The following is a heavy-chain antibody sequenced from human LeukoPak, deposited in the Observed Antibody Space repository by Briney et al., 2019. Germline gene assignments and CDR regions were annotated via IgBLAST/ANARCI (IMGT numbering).Heavy chain of an antibody. Sequence: SETLSLTCAVYGGSFSGYYWSWIRQPPGKGLEWIGEINHSGSTNYNPSLKSRVTISVDTSKNQSSLRLSSVTAADTAMYYCEKLRSAGDFDYWGQGTLVTVSS. V-gene: IGHV4-34*01. D-gene: IGHD1-26*01. J-gene: IGHJ4*02. CDR1: GGSFSGYY. CDR2: INHSGST. CDR3: EKLRSAGDFDY.